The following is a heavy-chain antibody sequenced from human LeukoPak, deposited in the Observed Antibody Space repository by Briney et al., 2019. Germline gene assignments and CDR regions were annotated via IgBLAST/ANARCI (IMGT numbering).Heavy chain of an antibody. Sequence: GGSLRLSCAASGFPFSSYAMTWVRQAPGKGLEWVSSFSISDGTTYYAASVKGRFTISRDNFKSTLYLEMNSLRAEDTAIYYCARGKGGSFYTPRDYWGQGTLVTVSS. CDR2: FSISDGTT. V-gene: IGHV3-23*01. D-gene: IGHD3-10*01. CDR1: GFPFSSYA. J-gene: IGHJ4*02. CDR3: ARGKGGSFYTPRDY.